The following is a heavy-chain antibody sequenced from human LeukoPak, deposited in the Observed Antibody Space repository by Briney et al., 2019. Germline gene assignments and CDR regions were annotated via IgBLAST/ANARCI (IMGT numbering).Heavy chain of an antibody. CDR2: IRYDGSNK. D-gene: IGHD1-26*01. V-gene: IGHV3-30*02. CDR1: GFTFSSYG. Sequence: GGSLRLSCAASGFTFSSYGMHWVRQAPGKGLEWVAFIRYDGSNKYYADSVKGRFTISRDNSKNTLYLRMNRLRAEETAVYYCAKDRRSGGWELRPVDDYWGQGTLVTVSS. CDR3: AKDRRSGGWELRPVDDY. J-gene: IGHJ4*02.